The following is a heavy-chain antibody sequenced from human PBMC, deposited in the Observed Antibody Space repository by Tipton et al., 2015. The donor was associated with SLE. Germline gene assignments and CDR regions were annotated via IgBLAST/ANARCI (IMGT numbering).Heavy chain of an antibody. V-gene: IGHV3-23*01. CDR3: AKVAFEGIDAFDI. J-gene: IGHJ3*02. CDR2: ISGSGGST. D-gene: IGHD3-10*01. Sequence: SLRLSCAASGFTFSSYAMSWVRQAPGKGLEWVSAISGSGGSTYYADSVKGRFTISRDNSKKTLYLQMNGLRAEDTAVYYCAKVAFEGIDAFDIWGQGTMVTVSS. CDR1: GFTFSSYA.